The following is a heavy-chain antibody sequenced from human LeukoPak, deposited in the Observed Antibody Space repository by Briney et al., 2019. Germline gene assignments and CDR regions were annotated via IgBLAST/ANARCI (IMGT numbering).Heavy chain of an antibody. CDR2: ISGSGGST. D-gene: IGHD2-15*01. CDR3: AKDGGDIVVVVAADGINWFDP. J-gene: IGHJ5*02. V-gene: IGHV3-23*01. CDR1: GFTFSSYA. Sequence: GGSLRLSCAASGFTFSSYAMSWVRQVPGKGLEWVSAISGSGGSTYYADSVKGRFTISRDNSKNTLYLQMNSLRAEDTAVYYCAKDGGDIVVVVAADGINWFDPWGQGTLVTVSS.